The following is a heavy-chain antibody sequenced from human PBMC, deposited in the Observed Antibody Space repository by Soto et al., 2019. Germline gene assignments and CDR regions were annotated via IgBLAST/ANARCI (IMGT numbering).Heavy chain of an antibody. D-gene: IGHD3-10*01. V-gene: IGHV3-21*01. Sequence: GGSLRLSCAASGFTFSSHSMNWVRQAPGKGLEWVSSISSSSSYIYYADSVKGRFTISRDNAKNSLYLQMNSLRSEDTAVYYCARPHYFGSGTYWDYWGQGALVTVSS. CDR2: ISSSSSYI. CDR3: ARPHYFGSGTYWDY. J-gene: IGHJ4*02. CDR1: GFTFSSHS.